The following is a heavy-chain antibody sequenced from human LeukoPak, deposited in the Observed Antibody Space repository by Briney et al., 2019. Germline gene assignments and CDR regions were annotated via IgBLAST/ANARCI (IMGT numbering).Heavy chain of an antibody. Sequence: GASVKVSCKASGYTFTSYGISWVRQAPGQGLEWMGWISIYNGNTKYAENLQGRVTMTTDTSTSTAYMELRSLRSDDTAVYYCARANTNYYDSSGYYLDYWGQGTLVTVSS. CDR1: GYTFTSYG. J-gene: IGHJ4*02. D-gene: IGHD3-22*01. V-gene: IGHV1-18*01. CDR2: ISIYNGNT. CDR3: ARANTNYYDSSGYYLDY.